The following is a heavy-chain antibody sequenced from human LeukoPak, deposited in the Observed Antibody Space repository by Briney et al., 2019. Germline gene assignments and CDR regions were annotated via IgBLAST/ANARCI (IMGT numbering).Heavy chain of an antibody. J-gene: IGHJ6*03. D-gene: IGHD1-1*01. CDR1: GGSIRNYY. Sequence: SETLSLTCTVSGGSIRNYYWSWIRQPPGKGLEWIGYIYYSGSTNYNPSLKSRVTISVDTSKNQFSLKLSSVTAADTAVYYCARGLERRYYYVDVWGKGTTVTISS. V-gene: IGHV4-59*01. CDR2: IYYSGST. CDR3: ARGLERRYYYVDV.